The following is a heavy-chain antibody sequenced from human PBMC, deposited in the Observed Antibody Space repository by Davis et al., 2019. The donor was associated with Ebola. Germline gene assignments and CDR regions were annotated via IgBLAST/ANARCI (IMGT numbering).Heavy chain of an antibody. V-gene: IGHV1-2*06. CDR3: ARERRPARGTDQYYQYYEMDV. CDR2: LNPNSSAT. J-gene: IGHJ6*04. Sequence: ASVKVSCKASGYIFIDYHIHWVRQAPGRGLEWMGRLNPNSSATIYAQRFQGRVAMTRDTSISTAYMELRRLTSDDTAVYYCARERRPARGTDQYYQYYEMDVWGKGTTVTVSS. CDR1: GYIFIDYH. D-gene: IGHD3-16*01.